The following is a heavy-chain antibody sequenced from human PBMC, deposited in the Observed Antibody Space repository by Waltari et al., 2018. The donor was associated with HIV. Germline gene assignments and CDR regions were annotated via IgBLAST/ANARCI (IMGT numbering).Heavy chain of an antibody. D-gene: IGHD4-17*01. CDR2: INAGNGNT. J-gene: IGHJ6*02. Sequence: QVQLVQSGAEVKKPGASVKVSCKASGYTFTSYAMHWVRQAPGQRLEWMGWINAGNGNTKYSQKFQGRVTITRDTSASTAYMELSSLRSEDTAVYYCARDQYGDYYYYYGMDVWGQGTTVTVSS. V-gene: IGHV1-3*01. CDR1: GYTFTSYA. CDR3: ARDQYGDYYYYYGMDV.